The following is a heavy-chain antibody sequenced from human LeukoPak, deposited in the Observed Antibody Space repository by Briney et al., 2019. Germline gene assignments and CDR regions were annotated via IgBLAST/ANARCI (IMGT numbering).Heavy chain of an antibody. Sequence: SETLSLTCTVSGGSMSPYHWGWIRQPPGKGLEWTGYIYYSGSTNYNPSLKSRVTISVDTSKNQFSLKLSSVTAADTAVYYCARHGTYYYDSSGFTADYWGQGTLVTVSS. J-gene: IGHJ4*02. CDR3: ARHGTYYYDSSGFTADY. CDR1: GGSMSPYH. D-gene: IGHD3-22*01. CDR2: IYYSGST. V-gene: IGHV4-59*08.